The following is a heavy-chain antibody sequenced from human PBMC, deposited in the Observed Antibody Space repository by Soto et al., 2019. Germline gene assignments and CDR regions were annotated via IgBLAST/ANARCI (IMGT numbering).Heavy chain of an antibody. V-gene: IGHV1-46*01. J-gene: IGHJ6*02. CDR1: GYAFSSYF. Sequence: VKVSCKASGYAFSSYFVHWVRQAPGQGLEWLGLINPNGGRTTYAQKFQGRITMTRDTSSNTVYMDLSGLRSEDTAVYYCAKDIHYAASNSYFFYGLDVWGQGTTVTVSS. CDR3: AKDIHYAASNSYFFYGLDV. CDR2: INPNGGRT. D-gene: IGHD3-16*01.